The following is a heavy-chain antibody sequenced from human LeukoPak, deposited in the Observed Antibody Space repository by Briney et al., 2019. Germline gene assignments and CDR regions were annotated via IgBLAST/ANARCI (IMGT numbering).Heavy chain of an antibody. Sequence: PGGSLRLSCAASGFTFRNYGMHWVRQAPGKGLEWVAVTSHDGSNKYYTDSVKGRFTISRDNSKDTLYLQMNSLRAEDTAVYYCAREGTWVRFFDPWGQGTLVTVSS. CDR2: TSHDGSNK. J-gene: IGHJ5*02. CDR3: AREGTWVRFFDP. V-gene: IGHV3-30*03. D-gene: IGHD1/OR15-1a*01. CDR1: GFTFRNYG.